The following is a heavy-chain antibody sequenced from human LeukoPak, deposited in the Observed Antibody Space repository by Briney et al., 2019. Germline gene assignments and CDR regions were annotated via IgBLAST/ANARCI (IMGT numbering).Heavy chain of an antibody. D-gene: IGHD3-22*01. CDR2: ISAYNGNT. Sequence: ASVKVSCKASGYTFTSYGISWVRQSPGQGLEWMGWISAYNGNTNYAQKLQGRVTMTRNTSISTAYMELSSLRSEDTAVYYCARGNYYYDSSGSDAFDIWGQGTMVTVSS. CDR1: GYTFTSYG. CDR3: ARGNYYYDSSGSDAFDI. J-gene: IGHJ3*02. V-gene: IGHV1-18*01.